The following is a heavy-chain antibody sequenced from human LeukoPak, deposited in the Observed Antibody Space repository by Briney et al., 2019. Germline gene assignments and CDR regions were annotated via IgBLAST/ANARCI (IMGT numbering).Heavy chain of an antibody. CDR2: SYYSGST. J-gene: IGHJ5*02. D-gene: IGHD6-13*01. CDR1: GGSISSSSFH. V-gene: IGHV4-39*01. CDR3: ARDYSRDTYIWFDP. Sequence: SETLSLTCTVSGGSISSSSFHWGWIRQPPGKGLDWIGSSYYSGSTYYNPSLKSRVTISLDTSKNQFSLKVSSVTATDQAVYFCARDYSRDTYIWFDPWGQGTLVTVSS.